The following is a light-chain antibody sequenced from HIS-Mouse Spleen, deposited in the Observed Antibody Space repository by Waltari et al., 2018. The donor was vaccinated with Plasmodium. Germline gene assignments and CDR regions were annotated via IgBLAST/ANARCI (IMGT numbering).Light chain of an antibody. J-gene: IGKJ4*01. CDR1: QSVSSY. Sequence: EIVLTQSPATLSLSPGARTTLSCRARQSVSSYLAWYHQKPGQAPRLLIYDASNRATGIPARFSGSGSGTGFTVTISSLEREDFAVYYGQQRSNWLTFGGGTKVEIK. CDR2: DAS. V-gene: IGKV3-11*01. CDR3: QQRSNWLT.